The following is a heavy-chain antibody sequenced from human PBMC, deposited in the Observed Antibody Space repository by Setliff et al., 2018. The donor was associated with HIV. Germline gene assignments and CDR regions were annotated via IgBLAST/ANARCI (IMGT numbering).Heavy chain of an antibody. D-gene: IGHD4-17*01. Sequence: SETLSLTCTVSGGSVSNYYWTWIRQSAGKGLEWIGHINTSGSTRYNPSLKSRLTMSVDSSGNQFSLTLTSVTAADTAVYYCARDPPGYGDSKDYWGQGMLVTVSS. V-gene: IGHV4-4*07. CDR1: GGSVSNYY. J-gene: IGHJ4*02. CDR2: INTSGST. CDR3: ARDPPGYGDSKDY.